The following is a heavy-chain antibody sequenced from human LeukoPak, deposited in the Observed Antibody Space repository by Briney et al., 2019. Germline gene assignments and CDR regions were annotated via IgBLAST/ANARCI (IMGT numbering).Heavy chain of an antibody. CDR3: VRAIYDSRGYYFDS. CDR1: GFSFSDYN. CDR2: ISRNSDYI. Sequence: PGGSLRLSCAASGFSFSDYNINWVRQAPGKGLEWVSSISRNSDYIYYSDSLEGRFTIPRDNAKNSLFLQMDSLRAEDTAVYYCVRAIYDSRGYYFDSWGQGTLVTVSS. D-gene: IGHD3-3*01. V-gene: IGHV3-21*01. J-gene: IGHJ4*02.